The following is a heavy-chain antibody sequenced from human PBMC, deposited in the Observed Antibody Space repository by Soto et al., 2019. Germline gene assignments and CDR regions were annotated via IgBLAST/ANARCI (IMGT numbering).Heavy chain of an antibody. Sequence: ASVKVSCKASGYTFTSYAMHWVRQAPGQRLEWMGWINAGNGNTKYSQKFQGRVTITRDTSASTAYMELSSLRSEDTAVYYCARGPNIVLMVYAIAFWGQGTLVTVSS. CDR2: INAGNGNT. CDR3: ARGPNIVLMVYAIAF. J-gene: IGHJ4*02. CDR1: GYTFTSYA. V-gene: IGHV1-3*01. D-gene: IGHD2-8*01.